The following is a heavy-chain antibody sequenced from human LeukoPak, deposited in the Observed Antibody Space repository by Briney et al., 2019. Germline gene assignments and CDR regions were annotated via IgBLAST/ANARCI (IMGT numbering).Heavy chain of an antibody. CDR3: AKANSGYAVDY. CDR1: GFTFFNYA. Sequence: GGSLRLSCAASGFTFFNYALIWVRQAPGKGLEWVSGVSNSGGVTYYADSVKGRFTISRDNAKNSLYLQMNSLRAEDTALYYCAKANSGYAVDYWGQGILVTVSA. J-gene: IGHJ4*02. V-gene: IGHV3-23*01. D-gene: IGHD3-22*01. CDR2: VSNSGGVT.